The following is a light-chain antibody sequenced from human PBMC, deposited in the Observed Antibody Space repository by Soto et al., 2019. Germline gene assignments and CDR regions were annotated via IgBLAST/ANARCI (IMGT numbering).Light chain of an antibody. CDR1: QDIGTW. CDR2: VAS. J-gene: IGKJ3*01. V-gene: IGKV1-12*01. Sequence: DIQLTQSPSSVSASVGDRVTITCRASQDIGTWLAWYQQKPGKAPKLLIYVASNLQSGVPSRFSRTASGTDFKLIITSLHLENFAAYHFQQADSFPFTFGPGTRVDLK. CDR3: QQADSFPFT.